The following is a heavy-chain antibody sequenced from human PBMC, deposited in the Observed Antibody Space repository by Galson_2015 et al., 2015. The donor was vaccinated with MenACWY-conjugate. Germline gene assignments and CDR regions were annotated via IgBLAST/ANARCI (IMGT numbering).Heavy chain of an antibody. J-gene: IGHJ4*02. Sequence: SETLSLTCTVSGGSISNSGYYWGWIRQPPGKGLEWIGNIYYSGSTHYNPSLKSRVTISVDTSKNQFSLKLSSATAADTAVYYCARSPPTTVTRDYFDYWGQGTLVTVSS. V-gene: IGHV4-39*01. CDR1: GGSISNSGYY. CDR2: IYYSGST. CDR3: ARSPPTTVTRDYFDY. D-gene: IGHD4-17*01.